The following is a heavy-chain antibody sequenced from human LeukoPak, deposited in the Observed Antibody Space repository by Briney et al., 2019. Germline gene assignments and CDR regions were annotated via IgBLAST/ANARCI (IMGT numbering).Heavy chain of an antibody. D-gene: IGHD5-18*01. CDR3: ARAAPPDTAMDFFDY. Sequence: GASVKVSCKASGGTFSSYAISWVRQAPGQGLEWMGRIIPILGIANYAQKFQGRVTITADKSTSTAYMELSSLRSEDTAVYYCARAAPPDTAMDFFDYWGQGTLVTVSS. CDR2: IIPILGIA. J-gene: IGHJ4*02. CDR1: GGTFSSYA. V-gene: IGHV1-69*04.